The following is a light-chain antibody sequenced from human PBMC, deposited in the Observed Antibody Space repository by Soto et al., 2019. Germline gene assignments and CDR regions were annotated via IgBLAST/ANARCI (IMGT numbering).Light chain of an antibody. V-gene: IGKV4-1*01. Sequence: DIVMTQSPDSLAVSLGERATINCKSSQSILNNSNNKNYLAWYQHKPGQPPKLLMYWASTRESGVSGRFSASESATDFTLTITRVQAEDVAVYYCQQYHATPYTFGQGTKVEIK. CDR3: QQYHATPYT. CDR2: WAS. CDR1: QSILNNSNNKNY. J-gene: IGKJ2*01.